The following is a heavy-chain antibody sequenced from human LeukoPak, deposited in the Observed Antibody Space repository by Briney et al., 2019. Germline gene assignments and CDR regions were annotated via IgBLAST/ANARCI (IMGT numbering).Heavy chain of an antibody. CDR3: AREYCSSTSCYSLIGY. Sequence: GASVKVSCKASGYTFTSYGISWVRQAPGQGLEWMGWISAYNGNTNYAQKLQGRVTMTTDTSTSTAYMELSRLRSDDTAVYYCAREYCSSTSCYSLIGYWGQGTLVTVSS. V-gene: IGHV1-18*01. CDR2: ISAYNGNT. D-gene: IGHD2-2*01. CDR1: GYTFTSYG. J-gene: IGHJ4*02.